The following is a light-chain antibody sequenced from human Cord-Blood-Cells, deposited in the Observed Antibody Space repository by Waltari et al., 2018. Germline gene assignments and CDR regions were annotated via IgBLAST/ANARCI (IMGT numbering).Light chain of an antibody. CDR2: EVS. Sequence: QSALTQPASVSGSPGQSITISCTGTSRDVGSYNLVSWYRQHPGKASKLMIHEVSERPSWVYNRCRGSQAGNTASPTISGRQAEDEVDYYCCSYAGSSTFVVFGGGTKLTV. CDR3: CSYAGSSTFVV. V-gene: IGLV2-23*02. CDR1: SRDVGSYNL. J-gene: IGLJ2*01.